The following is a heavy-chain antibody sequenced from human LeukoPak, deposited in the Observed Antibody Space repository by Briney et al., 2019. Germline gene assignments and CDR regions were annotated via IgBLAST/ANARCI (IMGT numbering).Heavy chain of an antibody. CDR3: ARLSVIVGAALEYYYYYMDV. V-gene: IGHV4-34*01. J-gene: IGHJ6*03. Sequence: SSETLSLTCSVSGGSFSGYYWTWIRQPPGKGLEWVGESNDSGGTNYNPSLRSRVTISADKSKNQVSLKLTSVTAADTAVYYCARLSVIVGAALEYYYYYMDVWGQGTTVTVSS. CDR1: GGSFSGYY. CDR2: SNDSGGT. D-gene: IGHD1-26*01.